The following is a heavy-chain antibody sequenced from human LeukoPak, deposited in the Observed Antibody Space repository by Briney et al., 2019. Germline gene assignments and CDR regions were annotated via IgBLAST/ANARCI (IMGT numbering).Heavy chain of an antibody. CDR2: INHSGST. Sequence: PGGSLRLSCAASGFTFTNYAMMWVRQPPGKGLEWIGEINHSGSTNYNPSLKSRVTISVDTSKNQFSLKLSSVTAADTAVYYCARDDDYGDFFDYWGQGTLVTVSS. CDR1: GFTFTNYA. CDR3: ARDDDYGDFFDY. V-gene: IGHV4-34*01. J-gene: IGHJ4*02. D-gene: IGHD4-17*01.